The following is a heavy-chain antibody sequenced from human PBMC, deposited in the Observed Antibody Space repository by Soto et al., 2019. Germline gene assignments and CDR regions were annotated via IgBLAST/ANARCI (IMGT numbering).Heavy chain of an antibody. J-gene: IGHJ3*02. CDR3: ARDEEMTTVKEFDAFDI. CDR2: ISSSSSYI. V-gene: IGHV3-21*01. D-gene: IGHD4-17*01. Sequence: EVQLVESGGGLVKPGGSLRLSCAASGFTFSSYSMNWVRQAPGKGLEWVSSISSSSSYIYYADSVKGRFTISRDNAKNSLYLQMNSLRAEDTAVYYCARDEEMTTVKEFDAFDIWGQGTMVTVSS. CDR1: GFTFSSYS.